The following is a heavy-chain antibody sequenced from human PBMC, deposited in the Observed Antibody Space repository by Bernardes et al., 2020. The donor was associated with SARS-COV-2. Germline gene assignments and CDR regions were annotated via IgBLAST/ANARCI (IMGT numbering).Heavy chain of an antibody. Sequence: GGSLRLSCAAPGFTFSDYYMSWIRQAPGKGLEWVSYISSSSSYTNYADSVKGRFTISRDNAKNSLYLQMNSLRAEDTAVYYCARDCSGGSCYSGHYYYYYGLDVWGQGTTVTVSS. D-gene: IGHD2-15*01. CDR2: ISSSSSYT. CDR3: ARDCSGGSCYSGHYYYYYGLDV. J-gene: IGHJ6*02. CDR1: GFTFSDYY. V-gene: IGHV3-11*06.